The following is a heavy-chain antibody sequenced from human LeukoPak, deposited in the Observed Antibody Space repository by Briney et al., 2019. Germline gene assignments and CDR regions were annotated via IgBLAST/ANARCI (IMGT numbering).Heavy chain of an antibody. J-gene: IGHJ4*02. V-gene: IGHV3-23*01. CDR3: AKGRVGGTYYFDY. Sequence: PPGGSLRLSCAASGFTFSSYAMSWVRQAPGKGLEWVSAISGSGGSAYYADSVKGRFTISRDNSKNTLYLQMNSLRAEDTAVYYCAKGRVGGTYYFDYWGQGTLVTVSS. CDR2: ISGSGGSA. CDR1: GFTFSSYA. D-gene: IGHD2-15*01.